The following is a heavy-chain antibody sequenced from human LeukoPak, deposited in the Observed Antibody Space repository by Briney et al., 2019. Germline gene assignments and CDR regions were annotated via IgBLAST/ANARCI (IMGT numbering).Heavy chain of an antibody. Sequence: SETLSLTCAVYGGSFSDYYWSWIRQPPGGGLEWIGEINHSGRTNYNPSLKSRVTILVDTSKNQLSLKLNSVTAADTAVYYCARVSGYCSNGVCRLEYWGQGTLVTVSS. V-gene: IGHV4-34*01. D-gene: IGHD2-8*01. CDR1: GGSFSDYY. CDR2: INHSGRT. CDR3: ARVSGYCSNGVCRLEY. J-gene: IGHJ4*02.